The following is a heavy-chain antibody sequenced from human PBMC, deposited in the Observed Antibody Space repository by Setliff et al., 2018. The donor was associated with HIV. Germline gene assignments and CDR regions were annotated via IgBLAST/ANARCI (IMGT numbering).Heavy chain of an antibody. V-gene: IGHV3-64*02. CDR2: ISSNGGST. D-gene: IGHD2-2*01. Sequence: GGSLRLSCVASGFTFSTFAMHWVRQAPGKGLEYVSAISSNGGSTYYADSVKGRFTISRDNSKNTLYLQVGSLRAEDMAVYYCARRGYCSSTTCYYDYWGQGTLVTVSS. CDR3: ARRGYCSSTTCYYDY. CDR1: GFTFSTFA. J-gene: IGHJ4*02.